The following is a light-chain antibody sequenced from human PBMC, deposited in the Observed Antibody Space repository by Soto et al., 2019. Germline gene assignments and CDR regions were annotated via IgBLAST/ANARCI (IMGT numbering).Light chain of an antibody. CDR2: ESN. V-gene: IGLV2-23*01. J-gene: IGLJ1*01. Sequence: QSVLTQPSSVSGSPGHSITISCSGSSSDVGYYNLVSWYQRRPGAAPKLIIYESNKRRSGGSTPFSPPKSGNTDSLTISALQAEDGADYFCSSSSAKSFPGYVYGNGTKVTV. CDR1: SSDVGYYNL. CDR3: SSSSAKSFPGYV.